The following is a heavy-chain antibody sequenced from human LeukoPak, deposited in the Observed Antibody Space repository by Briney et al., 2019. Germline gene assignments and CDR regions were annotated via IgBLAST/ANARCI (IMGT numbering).Heavy chain of an antibody. V-gene: IGHV4-34*01. J-gene: IGHJ4*02. CDR3: ARGLYDYVWGSYRLAYFDY. D-gene: IGHD3-16*02. CDR2: INHSGST. Sequence: SETLSLTCAVYGGSFSGYYWSWIRLPPGKGLEWIGEINHSGSTNYNPSLKSRVTISVDTSKNQFSLKLSSVTAADTAVYYCARGLYDYVWGSYRLAYFDYWGQGTLVTVSS. CDR1: GGSFSGYY.